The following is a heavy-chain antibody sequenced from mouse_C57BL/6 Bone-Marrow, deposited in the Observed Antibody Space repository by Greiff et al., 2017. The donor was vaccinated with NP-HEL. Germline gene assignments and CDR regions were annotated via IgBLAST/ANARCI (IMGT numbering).Heavy chain of an antibody. CDR3: ARHEAPYYYGSSFAY. V-gene: IGHV1-62-2*01. CDR2: FFPGSGSI. Sequence: QVQLQQSGAELVKPGASVKLSCKASGYTFTEYTIHWVKQRSGQGLEWIGWFFPGSGSIKYNEKFKDKATLTADKSSSTVYMELSRLTSEYSAVYVCARHEAPYYYGSSFAYWGQGTLVTVSA. D-gene: IGHD1-1*01. J-gene: IGHJ3*01. CDR1: GYTFTEYT.